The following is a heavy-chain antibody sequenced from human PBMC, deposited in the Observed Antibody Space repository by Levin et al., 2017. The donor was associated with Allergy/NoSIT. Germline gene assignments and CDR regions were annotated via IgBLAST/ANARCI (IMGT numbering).Heavy chain of an antibody. D-gene: IGHD3-10*01. V-gene: IGHV1-69*06. Sequence: KISCKASGGTFSSYAISWVRQAPGQGLEWMGGILPIFGTATSAQTFQGRVTITADKSTSTAYMELSSLRSEDTAVYYCASDSGSYYNSVHSFDYWGQGTLVTVSS. CDR2: ILPIFGTA. CDR1: GGTFSSYA. CDR3: ASDSGSYYNSVHSFDY. J-gene: IGHJ4*02.